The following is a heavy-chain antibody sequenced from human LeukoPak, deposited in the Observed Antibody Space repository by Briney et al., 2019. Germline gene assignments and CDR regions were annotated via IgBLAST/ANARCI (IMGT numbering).Heavy chain of an antibody. CDR2: INTNSGEL. D-gene: IGHD3-10*01. J-gene: IGHJ4*02. CDR1: GYSFTAYN. Sequence: ASAKVSCKAAGYSFTAYNMNRVRRDPGQELEGGGAINTNSGELYYPKNFQRRVTVTTDAYISTTYMELSRLPSDDTAVYLCARDRSRIFGERGLDSWGQGSLVTVSS. V-gene: IGHV1-2*02. CDR3: ARDRSRIFGERGLDS.